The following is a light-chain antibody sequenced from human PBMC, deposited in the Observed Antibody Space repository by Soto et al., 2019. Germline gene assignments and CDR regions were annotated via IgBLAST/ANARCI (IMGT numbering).Light chain of an antibody. CDR1: SSDVDVGDYNY. CDR2: DFT. CDR3: CSYSGTYTWI. V-gene: IGLV2-11*01. J-gene: IGLJ2*01. Sequence: QSALTQPRSVSGSSGQSVTISCAGTSSDVDVGDYNYVSWFQQRPGKAPTLIIFDFTKRPSGVPDRFSGSTSGTTASLTISGLQADDEGDYYCCSYSGTYTWIFGGGTKLTVL.